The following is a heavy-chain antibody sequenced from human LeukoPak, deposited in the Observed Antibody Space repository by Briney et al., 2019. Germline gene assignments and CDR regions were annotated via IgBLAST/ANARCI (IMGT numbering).Heavy chain of an antibody. D-gene: IGHD7-27*01. CDR3: ARGPPNWGFDY. Sequence: GASVKVSCKASGYTFTSYDINWVRQATGQGLEWMGWMSPNSGNTGYAQKFQGRVSMTRDTSISTAYMELSSLSSEDTAVYSCARGPPNWGFDYWGQGTLVTVSS. CDR2: MSPNSGNT. CDR1: GYTFTSYD. V-gene: IGHV1-8*01. J-gene: IGHJ4*02.